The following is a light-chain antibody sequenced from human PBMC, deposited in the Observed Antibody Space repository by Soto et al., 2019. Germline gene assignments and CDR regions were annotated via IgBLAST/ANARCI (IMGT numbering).Light chain of an antibody. CDR1: QRVSSSY. J-gene: IGKJ1*01. CDR2: GVS. V-gene: IGKV3-20*01. CDR3: HRYGLSPRT. Sequence: EIVLTQSPGTLSLSPGERATLSCRASQRVSSSYLAWYQQKPGQAPRLLIYGVSTRAPGIPDRFRGSGSGTDFTLTITRRQFADFAVIYYHRYGLSPRTFGQGTNVEIK.